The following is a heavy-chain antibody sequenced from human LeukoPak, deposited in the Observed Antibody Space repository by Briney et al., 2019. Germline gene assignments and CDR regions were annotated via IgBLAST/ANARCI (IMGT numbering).Heavy chain of an antibody. CDR3: ATYSSGWYLVY. D-gene: IGHD6-19*01. V-gene: IGHV3-48*02. J-gene: IGHJ4*02. Sequence: GGSLRLSCAASGFTFSTYSMNWVRQAPGKGLEWVSFISSSSSAIYYADSVKGRFTISRDDAKNSLYLQMNSLRDGDTAVYYCATYSSGWYLVYWGQGTLVTVSS. CDR2: ISSSSSAI. CDR1: GFTFSTYS.